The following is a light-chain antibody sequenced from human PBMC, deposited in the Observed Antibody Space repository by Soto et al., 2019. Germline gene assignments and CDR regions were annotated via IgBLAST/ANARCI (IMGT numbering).Light chain of an antibody. Sequence: QSVLTQPASVSASPGQSITISCTETSSDVGGYNYVSWYQHHPGKAPKLMIYEGSKRPSGVSNRFSGSKSGNTASLTISGLQAEDEADYYCCSYAGSSNWVFGGGTQLTVL. V-gene: IGLV2-23*01. CDR1: SSDVGGYNY. CDR3: CSYAGSSNWV. CDR2: EGS. J-gene: IGLJ3*02.